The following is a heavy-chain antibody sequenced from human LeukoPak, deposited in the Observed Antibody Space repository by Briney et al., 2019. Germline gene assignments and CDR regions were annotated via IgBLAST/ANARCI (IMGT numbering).Heavy chain of an antibody. CDR1: GFTFSSYA. CDR2: ISYDGTNK. V-gene: IGHV3-30-3*01. CDR3: ARGIFRFGVVINNWFDP. Sequence: GGSLRLSCAASGFTFSSYAMHWVRQAPGKGLEWVAVISYDGTNKDYADSVKGRFTISRDNSKNTLYLQMNSLRSEDTAVYYCARGIFRFGVVINNWFDPWGQGTLVTVSS. D-gene: IGHD3-3*01. J-gene: IGHJ5*02.